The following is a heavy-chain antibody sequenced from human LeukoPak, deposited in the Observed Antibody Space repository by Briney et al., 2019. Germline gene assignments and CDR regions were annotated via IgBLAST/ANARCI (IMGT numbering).Heavy chain of an antibody. CDR3: ARHVYFDY. J-gene: IGHJ4*02. CDR2: IYYSGST. Sequence: SSETLSLTCTVSGGSISGYYWSWIRQPPGKGLEWTGYIYYSGSTNYNPSLKSRVTISVDTSKNQFSLKLSSVTAADTAVYYCARHVYFDYWGQGTLVTVSS. CDR1: GGSISGYY. V-gene: IGHV4-59*08.